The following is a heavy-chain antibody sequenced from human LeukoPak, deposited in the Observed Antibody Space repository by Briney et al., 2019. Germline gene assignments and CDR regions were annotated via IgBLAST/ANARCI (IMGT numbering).Heavy chain of an antibody. J-gene: IGHJ4*02. V-gene: IGHV1-8*01. D-gene: IGHD5-12*01. CDR2: MNPNSGNT. Sequence: ASVKVSCKASGYTFTNYDVNWVRQATEQGLEWMGWMNPNSGNTGYAQKFQRRVTITRNTSISTAYMELCSLTSEDTAVYYCARFSDIVATNNAYWGQGTLVTVSS. CDR1: GYTFTNYD. CDR3: ARFSDIVATNNAY.